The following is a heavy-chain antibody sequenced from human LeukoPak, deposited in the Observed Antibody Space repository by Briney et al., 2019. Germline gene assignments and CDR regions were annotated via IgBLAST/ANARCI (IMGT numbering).Heavy chain of an antibody. CDR1: GFTFYTYA. J-gene: IGHJ4*02. Sequence: PGGSLRVSCAASGFTFYTYAMTWVRQAPGKGLEWVSSISGSGDNTYYADSVKGRFTVSRDNPKNTLYLQMNSLRAEDTAVYYCAKTPGDCTGGTCYSFDYWGQGSLVTVSS. V-gene: IGHV3-23*01. D-gene: IGHD2-15*01. CDR3: AKTPGDCTGGTCYSFDY. CDR2: ISGSGDNT.